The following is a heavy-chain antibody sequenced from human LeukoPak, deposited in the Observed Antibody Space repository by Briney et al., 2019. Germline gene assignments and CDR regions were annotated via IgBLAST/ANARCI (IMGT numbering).Heavy chain of an antibody. J-gene: IGHJ4*02. V-gene: IGHV4-34*01. CDR2: INHSGST. CDR1: GGSFSGYY. D-gene: IGHD3-16*01. CDR3: ARLLWYYFDY. Sequence: PSETLSLTCAVYGGSFSGYYWSWIRQPPGKGLEWIGEINHSGSTNYNPSLKSRVTISVDTSKNQFSLKLSSVTAADTAVYYCARLLWYYFDYWGQGTLVTVSS.